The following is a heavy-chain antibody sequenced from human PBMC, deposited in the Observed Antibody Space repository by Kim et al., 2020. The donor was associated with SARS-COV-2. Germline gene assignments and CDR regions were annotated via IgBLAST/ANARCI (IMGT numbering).Heavy chain of an antibody. D-gene: IGHD3-9*01. Sequence: GGSLRLSCVASGFIFSSNAMNWVRQAPGKGLELVSGIGGDATTHYADSVKGRFTISRDNSQSTLYLQMNSLRVEDTATYFCAKDLFDYSAMDVWGQGTTVTVSS. V-gene: IGHV3-23*01. CDR2: IGGDATT. CDR1: GFIFSSNA. CDR3: AKDLFDYSAMDV. J-gene: IGHJ6*02.